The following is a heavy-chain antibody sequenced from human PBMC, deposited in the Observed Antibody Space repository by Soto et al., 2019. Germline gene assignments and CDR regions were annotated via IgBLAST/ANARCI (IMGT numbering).Heavy chain of an antibody. J-gene: IGHJ4*02. CDR3: ARLPIGMTTVSYFDY. V-gene: IGHV4-39*01. CDR2: IYYSGST. D-gene: IGHD4-17*01. Sequence: SSYYWGWIRQPPGKGLEWIGSIYYSGSTYYNPSLKSRVTISVDTSKNQFSLKLSSVTAADTAVYYCARLPIGMTTVSYFDYWGQGTLVTVSS. CDR1: SSYY.